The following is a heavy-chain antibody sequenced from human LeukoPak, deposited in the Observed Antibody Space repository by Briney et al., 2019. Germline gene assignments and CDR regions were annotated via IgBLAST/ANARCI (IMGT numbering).Heavy chain of an antibody. CDR2: IYYSGST. V-gene: IGHV4-39*01. J-gene: IGHJ4*02. CDR3: AEGVDY. CDR1: GGSISSSSYY. Sequence: TSETLSLTCTVSGGSISSSSYYWGWIRQPPGKGLGWIGSIYYSGSTYYNPSLKSRVTISVDTSKNQFSLKLSSVTAADTAVYYCAEGVDYWGQGTLVTVSS.